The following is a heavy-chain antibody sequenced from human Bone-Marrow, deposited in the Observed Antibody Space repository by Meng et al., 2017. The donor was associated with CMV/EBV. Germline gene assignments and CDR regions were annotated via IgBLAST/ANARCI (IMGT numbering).Heavy chain of an antibody. D-gene: IGHD3-10*01. V-gene: IGHV3-21*01. CDR1: RYTFSSYS. J-gene: IGHJ6*02. CDR3: ARYPLDYGSGSYSYYYYGMDV. CDR2: ISSSSSYI. Sequence: GGSPRLCQAASRYTFSSYSMNWVRQAPGKGLEWVSSISSSSSYIYYADSVKGRFTISRDNAKNSLYLQMNSLRAEDTAVYYCARYPLDYGSGSYSYYYYGMDVWGQGTTVTVSS.